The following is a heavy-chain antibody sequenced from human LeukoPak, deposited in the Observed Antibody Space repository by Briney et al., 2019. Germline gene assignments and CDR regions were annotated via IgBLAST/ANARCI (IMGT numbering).Heavy chain of an antibody. D-gene: IGHD3-9*01. V-gene: IGHV4-61*02. CDR3: ARASRTYYDILTGIDY. J-gene: IGHJ4*02. Sequence: PSETLSLTCTVSGGSISSGSYYWSWIRQPAGKGLEWIGRIYTSGSTNYNPSLKSRVTISVDTSKNQFSLKLSSVTAADTAVCYCARASRTYYDILTGIDYWGQGTLVTVSS. CDR2: IYTSGST. CDR1: GGSISSGSYY.